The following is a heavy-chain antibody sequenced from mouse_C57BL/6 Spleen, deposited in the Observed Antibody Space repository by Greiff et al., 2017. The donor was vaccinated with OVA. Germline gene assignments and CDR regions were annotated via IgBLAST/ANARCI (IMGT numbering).Heavy chain of an antibody. Sequence: VQLQQSGPELVKPGASVKIPCKASGYTFTDYNMDWVKQSHGKSLEWIGDINPNNGGTIYNQKFKGKATLTVDKSSSTAYMELRSLTSADTAVYDCAREQFVTTVVAARGAMDYWGQGTSVTVSS. D-gene: IGHD1-1*01. J-gene: IGHJ4*01. CDR2: INPNNGGT. CDR3: AREQFVTTVVAARGAMDY. CDR1: GYTFTDYN. V-gene: IGHV1-18*01.